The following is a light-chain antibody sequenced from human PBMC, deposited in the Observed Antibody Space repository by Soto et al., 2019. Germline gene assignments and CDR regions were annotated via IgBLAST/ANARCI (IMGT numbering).Light chain of an antibody. CDR1: SSNIGSNT. V-gene: IGLV1-44*01. Sequence: QSVLTQPPSASGTPGQRVTISCSGSSSNIGSNTVDCYQQLPGTAPKLLIYRNNRRPAGAPDRFSGSESGTSASLAISGLQCEDEIDYCCATWDGNLNGYVFGTGPKVTVL. J-gene: IGLJ1*01. CDR3: ATWDGNLNGYV. CDR2: RNN.